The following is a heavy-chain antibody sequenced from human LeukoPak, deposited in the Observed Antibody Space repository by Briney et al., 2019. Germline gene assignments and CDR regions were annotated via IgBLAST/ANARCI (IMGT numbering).Heavy chain of an antibody. J-gene: IGHJ4*02. CDR1: GDTLNNYA. Sequence: SVKVSCKASGDTLNNYAISWVRQAPGQGLEWMGGLIPIFGTTNYAQKFQGRVTITADESTTTAYMELSSLRSEDTAVYYCASADTQKYVWGSFVYWGQGTLVTVSA. D-gene: IGHD3-16*01. CDR3: ASADTQKYVWGSFVY. CDR2: LIPIFGTT. V-gene: IGHV1-69*13.